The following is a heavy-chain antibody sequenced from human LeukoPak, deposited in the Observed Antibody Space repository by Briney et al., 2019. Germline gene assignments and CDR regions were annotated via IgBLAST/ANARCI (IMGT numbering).Heavy chain of an antibody. CDR1: GLTFSSHW. V-gene: IGHV3-74*01. CDR3: ARELELDPPATDYYYYGMDV. D-gene: IGHD1-7*01. Sequence: PGGSLRLSCAASGLTFSSHWMHWVRQAPGKGLVWVSRITNDGSSTTYADSVKGRFTISRDNAKNMLYLQVNSLRAEDTAVYYCARELELDPPATDYYYYGMDVWGQGTTVTVSS. CDR2: ITNDGSST. J-gene: IGHJ6*02.